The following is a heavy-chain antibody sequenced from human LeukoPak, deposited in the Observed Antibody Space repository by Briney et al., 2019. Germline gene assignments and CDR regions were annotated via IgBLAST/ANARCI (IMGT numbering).Heavy chain of an antibody. J-gene: IGHJ5*02. V-gene: IGHV4-59*01. CDR2: IHYTGST. CDR1: GGFISSYY. D-gene: IGHD3-10*01. CDR3: ARGGYYGSGNDFRFDP. Sequence: SETLSLTCTVSGGFISSYYWSWSRQSPGKGLECIGYIHYTGSTNYNPSLKSRVTISVETSKNQFSLELKSVTAADTAVYYCARGGYYGSGNDFRFDPWGQGTLVTVSS.